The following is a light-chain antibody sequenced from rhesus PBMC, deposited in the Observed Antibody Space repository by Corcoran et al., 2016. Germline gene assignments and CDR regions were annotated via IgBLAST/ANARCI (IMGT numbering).Light chain of an antibody. CDR3: QQYSSSPLT. J-gene: IGKJ4*01. CDR1: QSISSW. V-gene: IGKV1-22*01. CDR2: QAS. Sequence: DIQMTQSPSSLSASVGDTVTITCRASQSISSWLAWSKQKPGKAPKLLIYQASSLQSGVPSRFSGSGSGTDFTLTISSLQSEDFATYYCQQYSSSPLTCGGGTKVELK.